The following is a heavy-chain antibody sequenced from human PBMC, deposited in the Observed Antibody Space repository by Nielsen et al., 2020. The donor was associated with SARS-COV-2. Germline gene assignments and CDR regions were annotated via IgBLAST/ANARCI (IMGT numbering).Heavy chain of an antibody. CDR2: IYHSGGT. V-gene: IGHV4-38-2*02. J-gene: IGHJ3*02. D-gene: IGHD6-13*01. Sequence: SETLSLTWTVSGYSSSSGYYWGWIRQPPGKGLEWIGSIYHSGGTYYNPSLKSRVTISVVTAKNKFSLKLSSVTAADTAVYYCAREKLNAAAGTDAFDIWGQGTMVTVSS. CDR1: GYSSSSGYY. CDR3: AREKLNAAAGTDAFDI.